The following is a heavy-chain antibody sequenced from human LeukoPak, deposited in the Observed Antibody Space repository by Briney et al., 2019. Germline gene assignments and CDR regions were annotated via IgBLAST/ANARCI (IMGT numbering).Heavy chain of an antibody. V-gene: IGHV4-59*04. Sequence: PSETVSLTCTVSGGSIGSYYWSWIRQPPGKGLEWIGSIYHVGNTFYNPSLKSRVTISFDTSKNQFSLTLTSVTAADTAVYYCARSPRWFFDLWGRGTLVTVSS. CDR1: GGSIGSYY. J-gene: IGHJ2*01. CDR2: IYHVGNT. CDR3: ARSPRWFFDL.